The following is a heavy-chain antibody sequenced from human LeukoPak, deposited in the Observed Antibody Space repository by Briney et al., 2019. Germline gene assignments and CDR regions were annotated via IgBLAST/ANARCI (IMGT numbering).Heavy chain of an antibody. V-gene: IGHV4-61*02. CDR3: AREYNY. CDR2: IYTSGST. J-gene: IGHJ4*02. CDR1: GGSISSGSYY. D-gene: IGHD5-12*01. Sequence: SQTLSLTCTVSGGSISSGSYYWSWIRQPAGKGLEWIGRIYTSGSTNYNPSLKSRVTISVDTSKNQFSLKLSSVTAADTAVYYCAREYNYWGQGTLVTVSS.